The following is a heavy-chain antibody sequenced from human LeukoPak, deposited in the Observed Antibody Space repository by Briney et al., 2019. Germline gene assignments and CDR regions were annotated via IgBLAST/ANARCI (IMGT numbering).Heavy chain of an antibody. Sequence: PGGSLRLSCAASGFTFSSFAMSWVRQAPGKGLEWVSGISGSGASTYYADSVKGRFTISRDNSQNTLYLQMNSLRAEDTAIYYCAKARAGDITAAFSYWGQGTLVTVSS. CDR3: AKARAGDITAAFSY. J-gene: IGHJ4*02. CDR1: GFTFSSFA. CDR2: ISGSGAST. V-gene: IGHV3-23*01. D-gene: IGHD6-13*01.